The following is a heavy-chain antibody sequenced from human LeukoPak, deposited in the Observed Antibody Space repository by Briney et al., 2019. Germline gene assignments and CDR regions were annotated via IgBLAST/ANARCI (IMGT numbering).Heavy chain of an antibody. CDR2: IYTSGST. Sequence: SETLSLTCTVSGGSISSYYWSWIRQPAGKGLEWIGRIYTSGSTNYNPSLKSRVTMSVDTSKNQFSLKLSSVTAADTAVYYCAREATGYDILTGYYGGSSMDVWGKGTTVAISS. V-gene: IGHV4-4*07. CDR3: AREATGYDILTGYYGGSSMDV. D-gene: IGHD3-9*01. J-gene: IGHJ6*03. CDR1: GGSISSYY.